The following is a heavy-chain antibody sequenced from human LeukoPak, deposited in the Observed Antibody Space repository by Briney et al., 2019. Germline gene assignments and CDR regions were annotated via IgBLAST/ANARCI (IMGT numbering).Heavy chain of an antibody. CDR3: AKLPVVGAEPLYFDY. Sequence: PSETLSLTCTVSGGSISSSRYYWGWIRQPPGKGLEGIGSLYYSGRTYYNPSLKSRPTLSVATSKTQSYLKQTSVPAADPSVYYRAKLPVVGAEPLYFDYWGQGTLVTVSS. CDR2: LYYSGRT. J-gene: IGHJ4*02. V-gene: IGHV4-39*01. CDR1: GGSISSSRYY. D-gene: IGHD1-26*01.